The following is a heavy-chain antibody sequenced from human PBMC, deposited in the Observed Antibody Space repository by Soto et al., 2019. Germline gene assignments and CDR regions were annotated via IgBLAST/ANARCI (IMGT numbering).Heavy chain of an antibody. Sequence: SVKVSCKASGGTFSSYAISWVRKAPGQGLEWMGGIIPIFGTANYAQKFQGRVTITADESTSTAYMELSSLRSEDAAVYYCARDTSGYDLGLDYWGQGTLVTVSS. CDR1: GGTFSSYA. V-gene: IGHV1-69*13. J-gene: IGHJ4*02. CDR2: IIPIFGTA. CDR3: ARDTSGYDLGLDY. D-gene: IGHD5-12*01.